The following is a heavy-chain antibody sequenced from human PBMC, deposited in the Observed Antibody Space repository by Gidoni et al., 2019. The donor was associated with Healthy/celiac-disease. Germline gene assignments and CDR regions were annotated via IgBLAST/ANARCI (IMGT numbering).Heavy chain of an antibody. CDR3: TTEVKRDYFDSSGPDY. CDR2: IKRKTDGGTT. J-gene: IGHJ4*02. V-gene: IGHV3-15*01. Sequence: EVQLVESGGGLVKPGGSLRVSCAASEFTFSHSWMSWVRQAPGKGLEWGGRIKRKTDGGTTDDAAPVKGRFTISRDDSKNTLYLQMNSRKTEDTAVYYCTTEVKRDYFDSSGPDYWGQGTLVTVSS. D-gene: IGHD3-22*01. CDR1: EFTFSHSW.